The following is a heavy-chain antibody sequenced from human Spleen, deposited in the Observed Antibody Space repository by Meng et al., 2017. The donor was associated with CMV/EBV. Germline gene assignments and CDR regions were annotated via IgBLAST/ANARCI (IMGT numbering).Heavy chain of an antibody. CDR3: ARDLVGYDAFDI. V-gene: IGHV1-46*01. CDR2: INPDGGTT. D-gene: IGHD3-22*01. CDR1: GYTFITYY. J-gene: IGHJ3*02. Sequence: ASVKVSCKASGYTFITYYIHWVRQAPGQGLEWMGRINPDGGTTTYSQKFQGGVPLTSDTSTSTVYMELSRLRYEDAAVYYCARDLVGYDAFDIWGQGTMVTVSS.